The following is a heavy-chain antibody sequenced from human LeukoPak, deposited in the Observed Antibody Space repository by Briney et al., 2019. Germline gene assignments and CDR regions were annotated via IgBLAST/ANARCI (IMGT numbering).Heavy chain of an antibody. J-gene: IGHJ4*02. CDR1: GGSISSGSYY. D-gene: IGHD6-19*01. CDR3: ARGEAVAGNHAGGYFDY. Sequence: SETLSLTCTVSGGSISSGSYYWSWIRQPAGKGLEWIGRIYSSGSTNYNPSLKSRVTISVDTSKNQFSLKLSSVTAADTAVYYCARGEAVAGNHAGGYFDYWGQGTLVTVSS. V-gene: IGHV4-61*02. CDR2: IYSSGST.